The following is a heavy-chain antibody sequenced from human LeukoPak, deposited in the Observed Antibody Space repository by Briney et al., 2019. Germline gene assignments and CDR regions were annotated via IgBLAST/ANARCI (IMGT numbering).Heavy chain of an antibody. CDR3: AKHSAGSGYAPFDY. D-gene: IGHD3-3*01. V-gene: IGHV3-23*01. Sequence: PGGSLTLSCAASGFTFTTYAMSWVRQAPGKGLEWVSASASSDGSKYYGDSVKGRFTISRDNSKNTLDLQMNSLRAEDTAIYYCAKHSAGSGYAPFDYWGQGTLVTVSS. J-gene: IGHJ4*02. CDR1: GFTFTTYA. CDR2: SASSDGSK.